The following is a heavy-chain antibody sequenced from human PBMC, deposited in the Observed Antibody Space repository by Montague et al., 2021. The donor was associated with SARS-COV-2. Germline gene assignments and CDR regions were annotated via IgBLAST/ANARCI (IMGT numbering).Heavy chain of an antibody. CDR1: GASMRTYY. D-gene: IGHD1-26*01. V-gene: IGHV4-59*01. J-gene: IGHJ2*01. Sequence: SETLSLTCSVSGASMRTYYWTWIRESPGRGLERIGYISNSGITNYNPSLESRATISLDTSKTQFSLKLTSVTTSDTALYYCARDLGWGRWYIDVWGRGTLVTVSS. CDR2: ISNSGIT. CDR3: ARDLGWGRWYIDV.